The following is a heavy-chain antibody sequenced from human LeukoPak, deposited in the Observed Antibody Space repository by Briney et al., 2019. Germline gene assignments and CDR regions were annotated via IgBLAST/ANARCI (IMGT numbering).Heavy chain of an antibody. CDR1: GGSISRSSYY. D-gene: IGHD6-6*01. Sequence: PSETLSLTCTVSGGSISRSSYYWGWIRQPPGKGLEWIGSIDYSGSTYYNPSLKSRVTKSVDTSKNQFSLKLRSVTAADTAVYYCARVSSITARLVYYYYYMDVWGKGTTVTVSS. CDR3: ARVSSITARLVYYYYYMDV. CDR2: IDYSGST. V-gene: IGHV4-39*01. J-gene: IGHJ6*03.